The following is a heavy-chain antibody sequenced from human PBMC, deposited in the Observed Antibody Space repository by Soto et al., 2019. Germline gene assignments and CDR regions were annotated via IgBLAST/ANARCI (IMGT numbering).Heavy chain of an antibody. J-gene: IGHJ4*02. CDR1: GYTFTGYY. CDR3: ARGIAAYYDSSGYYDGLDY. V-gene: IGHV1-2*02. Sequence: GASVKVSCKASGYTFTGYYMHWVRQAPGQGLEWMGWINPNSGGTNYAQKFQGRVTMTRDTSISTAYMELSRLRSDDTAVFYCARGIAAYYDSSGYYDGLDYWGQGTLVTVSS. CDR2: INPNSGGT. D-gene: IGHD3-22*01.